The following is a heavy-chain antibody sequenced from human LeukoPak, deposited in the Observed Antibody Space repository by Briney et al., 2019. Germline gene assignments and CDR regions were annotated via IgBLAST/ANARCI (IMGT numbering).Heavy chain of an antibody. D-gene: IGHD5-24*01. CDR1: GFTFSDYY. CDR2: IKQDGSEQ. Sequence: GGSLRLSCAASGFTFSDYYMSWIRQAPGKGLEWVANIKQDGSEQYYVDSMKGRFTISRDNAKNSVYLQINSLRAEDTAVYYCARDLGWLQSDYWGQGTLVTVSS. J-gene: IGHJ4*02. V-gene: IGHV3-7*01. CDR3: ARDLGWLQSDY.